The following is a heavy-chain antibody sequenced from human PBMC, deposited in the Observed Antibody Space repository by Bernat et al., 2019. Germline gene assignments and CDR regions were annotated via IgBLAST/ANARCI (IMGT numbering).Heavy chain of an antibody. CDR2: VSGGGVNI. Sequence: EVVLLESGGGLVQPGGSLRLSCTASGFTFSSFTMNWVRQAPGKGMEWVSDVSGGGVNINYADSVKRRFTISRDNSKHTLYLLMNSLRAEDTALYCCAKDGHAGTFVYWGQGTLVTVST. D-gene: IGHD1-26*01. CDR3: AKDGHAGTFVY. CDR1: GFTFSSFT. V-gene: IGHV3-23*01. J-gene: IGHJ4*02.